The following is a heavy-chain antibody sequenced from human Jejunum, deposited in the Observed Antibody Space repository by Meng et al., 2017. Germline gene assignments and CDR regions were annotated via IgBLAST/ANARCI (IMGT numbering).Heavy chain of an antibody. D-gene: IGHD5-18*01. J-gene: IGHJ5*02. CDR2: IYYNGKS. V-gene: IGHV4-39*01. Sequence: QLQLQESGPGLVKPSETLSLSCTVSGGSISSRSYYWVWSRQSPGKGLEWIGQIYYNGKSNYNPSLKSRVTMSVDTSRSQFSLNLNTVTAADTAVYYCARASYSYDSWFDPWGQGTLVTVSS. CDR1: GGSISSRSYY. CDR3: ARASYSYDSWFDP.